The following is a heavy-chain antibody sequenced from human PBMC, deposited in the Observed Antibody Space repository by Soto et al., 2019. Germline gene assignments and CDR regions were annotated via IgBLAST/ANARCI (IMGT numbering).Heavy chain of an antibody. Sequence: PGGSLRLSCAASGFTFSSYSMNWVRQAPGKGLEWVSSISSSSSYIYYADSVKGRFTISRDNAKNSLYLQMNSLRAEDTAVYYCARDKDIVVVVAAIHYYYYGMDVWGQGTTVTISS. J-gene: IGHJ6*02. CDR2: ISSSSSYI. CDR1: GFTFSSYS. D-gene: IGHD2-15*01. V-gene: IGHV3-21*01. CDR3: ARDKDIVVVVAAIHYYYYGMDV.